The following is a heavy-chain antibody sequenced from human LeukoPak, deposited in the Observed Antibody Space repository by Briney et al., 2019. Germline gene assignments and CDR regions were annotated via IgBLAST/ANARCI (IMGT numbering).Heavy chain of an antibody. J-gene: IGHJ3*02. CDR1: GYTFTSYG. D-gene: IGHD4-17*01. CDR2: ISAYNGNT. CDR3: AREQLDYGGNSEGYDAFDI. Sequence: GASVKVSCKASGYTFTSYGISWVRQAPGQGLEWMGWISAYNGNTNYAQKLQGRVTMTTDTSTSTAYMELRSLRSEDTAVYYCAREQLDYGGNSEGYDAFDIWGQGTMVTVSS. V-gene: IGHV1-18*01.